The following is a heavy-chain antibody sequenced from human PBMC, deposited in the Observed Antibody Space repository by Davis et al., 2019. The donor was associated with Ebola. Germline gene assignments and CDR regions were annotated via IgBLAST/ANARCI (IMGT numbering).Heavy chain of an antibody. V-gene: IGHV3-49*03. J-gene: IGHJ4*02. CDR2: IRSKPYGGTT. CDR3: TRVVPKYGGNSGDFFFDY. Sequence: GESLKISCTASGFTFDDYAMSWFRQAPGKGLEWVGFIRSKPYGGTTAYAAAVKGRFTISRDDSKSVAYLQMNSLKTKDTAVYYCTRVVPKYGGNSGDFFFDYWGQGTLVTVSS. D-gene: IGHD4-23*01. CDR1: GFTFDDYA.